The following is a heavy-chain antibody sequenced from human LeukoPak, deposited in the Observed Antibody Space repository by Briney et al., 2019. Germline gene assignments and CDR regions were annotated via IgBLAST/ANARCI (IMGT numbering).Heavy chain of an antibody. CDR2: IYYSGST. CDR3: ARDLMGVTAPLRGNWFDP. CDR1: GGSISSSSYY. J-gene: IGHJ5*02. V-gene: IGHV4-39*07. D-gene: IGHD2-21*02. Sequence: MTLETLSLTCTVSGGSISSSSYYWGWIRQPPGKGLEWIGSIYYSGSTYYNPSLKSRVTISVDTSKNQFSLKLSPVTAADTAVYYCARDLMGVTAPLRGNWFDPWGQGTLVTVSS.